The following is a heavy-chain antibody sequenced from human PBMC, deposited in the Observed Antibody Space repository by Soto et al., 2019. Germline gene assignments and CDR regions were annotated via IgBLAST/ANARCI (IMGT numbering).Heavy chain of an antibody. J-gene: IGHJ4*02. CDR1: GGSISSGGYY. D-gene: IGHD6-19*01. CDR3: ARVVPSIAVADIYFDY. CDR2: IYYSGST. Sequence: QVQLQESGPGLVKPSQTLSLTCTVSGGSISSGGYYWSWIRQHPGKGLEWIGYIYYSGSTYYNPSRKSRVTISVDPSKNQFSRKLSSVTAADTAVYYCARVVPSIAVADIYFDYWGQGTLVTVSS. V-gene: IGHV4-31*03.